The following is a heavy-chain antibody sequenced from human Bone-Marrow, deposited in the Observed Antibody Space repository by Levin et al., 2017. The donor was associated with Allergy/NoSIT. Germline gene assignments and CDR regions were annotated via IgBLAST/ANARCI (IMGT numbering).Heavy chain of an antibody. V-gene: IGHV1-69*01. CDR3: ARVDGWGTAPLYYYYDLDV. D-gene: IGHD5-24*01. CDR2: IIPMFDTA. Sequence: KISCKVSGGTFSSYGISWVRQAPGQGLEWMGGIIPMFDTANYAQKFQGRVTITADEATSTAYMELSSLRFDDTAVYYCARVDGWGTAPLYYYYDLDVWGQGTTVTVSS. CDR1: GGTFSSYG. J-gene: IGHJ6*02.